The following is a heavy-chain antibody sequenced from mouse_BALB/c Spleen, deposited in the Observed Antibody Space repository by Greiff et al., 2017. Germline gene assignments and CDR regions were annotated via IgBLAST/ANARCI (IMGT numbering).Heavy chain of an antibody. J-gene: IGHJ4*01. V-gene: IGHV3-6*02. CDR1: GYSITSGYY. CDR3: ARATIRYDFYYAMDY. Sequence: DVQLVESGPGLVKPSQSLSLTCSVTGYSITSGYYWNWIRQFPGNKLEWMGYISYDGSNNYNPSLKNRISITRDTSKNQFFLKLNSVTTEDTATYYCARATIRYDFYYAMDYWGQGTSVTVSS. D-gene: IGHD2-14*01. CDR2: ISYDGSN.